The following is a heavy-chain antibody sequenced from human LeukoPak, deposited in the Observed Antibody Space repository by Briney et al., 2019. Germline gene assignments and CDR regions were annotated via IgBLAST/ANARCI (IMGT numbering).Heavy chain of an antibody. Sequence: GGSLILSCAASGFTSSTYVMSWVRQPPGKGLEWVSGISGSGERTYYADSVKGRFTISRDNSKNTLYLQMNSLRAEDTALYYCAKGRGSSDYVFDYWGQGILVTVSS. J-gene: IGHJ4*02. CDR1: GFTSSTYV. D-gene: IGHD5-12*01. CDR2: ISGSGERT. CDR3: AKGRGSSDYVFDY. V-gene: IGHV3-23*01.